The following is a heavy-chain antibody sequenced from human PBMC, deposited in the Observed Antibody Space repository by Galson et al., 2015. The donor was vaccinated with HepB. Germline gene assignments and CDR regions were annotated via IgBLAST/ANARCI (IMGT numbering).Heavy chain of an antibody. CDR2: ISYDGSNK. V-gene: IGHV3-30-3*01. CDR1: GFTFSSYA. D-gene: IGHD3-9*01. CDR3: ARAGRGVRLLTAPPGY. J-gene: IGHJ4*02. Sequence: SLRLSCAASGFTFSSYAMHWVRQAPGKGLEWVAVISYDGSNKYYADSVRGRFTISRDNSKNTLYLQMNSLRAEDTAVYYCARAGRGVRLLTAPPGYWGQGTLVTVSS.